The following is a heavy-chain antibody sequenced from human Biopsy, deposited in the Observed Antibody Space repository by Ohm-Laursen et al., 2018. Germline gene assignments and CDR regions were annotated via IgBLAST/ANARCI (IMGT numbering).Heavy chain of an antibody. CDR2: LYYNGFT. V-gene: IGHV4-59*08. Sequence: WQTLSLTCAVSGGSISSYYWSWIRQPPGKGLEWIGFLYYNGFTNSNPSLKSRVTISVDPFRNQFSLKLSAVTAADTAVYYCARHSGGKDAHLGYWGQGNLVTVSS. D-gene: IGHD3-16*01. CDR1: GGSISSYY. CDR3: ARHSGGKDAHLGY. J-gene: IGHJ4*02.